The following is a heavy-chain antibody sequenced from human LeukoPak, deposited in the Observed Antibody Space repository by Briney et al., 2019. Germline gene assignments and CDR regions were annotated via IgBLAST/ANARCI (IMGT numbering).Heavy chain of an antibody. CDR3: AKEGGAAVGTTDFDY. CDR2: ISYDGSNK. CDR1: GFTFGDYA. Sequence: GGSLRLSCTASGFTFGDYAISWVRQAPGKGLEWVAVISYDGSNKNYADSVKGRFTISRDNSKNTLYLQMNSLRAEDTAVYFCAKEGGAAVGTTDFDYWGQGALVTVSS. J-gene: IGHJ4*02. V-gene: IGHV3-30*04. D-gene: IGHD6-13*01.